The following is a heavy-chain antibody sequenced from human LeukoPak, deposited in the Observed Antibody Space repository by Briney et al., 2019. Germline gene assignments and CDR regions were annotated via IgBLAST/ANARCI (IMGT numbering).Heavy chain of an antibody. CDR2: IKQDGSEK. CDR1: GFTFSSYW. Sequence: GGSLRLSCAASGFTFSSYWLSWVRQAPGKGLEWVANIKQDGSEKYYVDSVKGRFTISRDNAKNSLYLQMNSLRADDTALYYCSSSAPWPLHIWGQGTMVTVSS. CDR3: SSSAPWPLHI. D-gene: IGHD6-6*01. V-gene: IGHV3-7*01. J-gene: IGHJ3*02.